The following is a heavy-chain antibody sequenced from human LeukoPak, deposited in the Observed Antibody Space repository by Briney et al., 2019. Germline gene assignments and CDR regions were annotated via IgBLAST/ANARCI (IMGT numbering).Heavy chain of an antibody. CDR2: ISSSSGTI. Sequence: PGGSLRLSCAASGFTFSSCSMNWVRQAPGKGLEWLSYISSSSGTIYYADSVKGRFTISRDNAKTSLYLQMNSLRAEDTAVYYCAPLGVLISGYRAFDIWGQGTMVAVSS. CDR3: APLGVLISGYRAFDI. D-gene: IGHD3-3*01. CDR1: GFTFSSCS. V-gene: IGHV3-48*04. J-gene: IGHJ3*02.